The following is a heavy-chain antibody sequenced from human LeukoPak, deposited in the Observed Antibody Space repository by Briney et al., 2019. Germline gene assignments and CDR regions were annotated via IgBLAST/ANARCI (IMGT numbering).Heavy chain of an antibody. CDR1: GGSISSSSYY. CDR2: IYYSGST. J-gene: IGHJ6*03. D-gene: IGHD6-13*01. V-gene: IGHV4-39*07. Sequence: SETLSLTCTVSGGSISSSSYYWGWIRQPPGKGLEWIGSIYYSGSTYYNPSLKSRVTISVDTSKNQFSLKLSSMTAADTAVYYCARGYSSSWPYYYYMDVWGKGTTVTVSS. CDR3: ARGYSSSWPYYYYMDV.